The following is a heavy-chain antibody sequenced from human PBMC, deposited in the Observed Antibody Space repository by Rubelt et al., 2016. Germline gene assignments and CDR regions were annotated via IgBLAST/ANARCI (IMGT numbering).Heavy chain of an antibody. CDR1: CGSISSYY. D-gene: IGHD3-10*01. J-gene: IGHJ4*02. V-gene: IGHV4-59*04. CDR2: IDHSWNT. CDR3: AGDRGFYDSGSSQFDY. Sequence: QVQLQESGPGLVKPSETLSLTCTVSCGSISSYYWSWIRQPPGKGLEWIASIDHSWNTHYNPSLVSLVTISVDTSTNQFSLKLTSVTSAETAVYYCAGDRGFYDSGSSQFDYWGQGTLVTVSS.